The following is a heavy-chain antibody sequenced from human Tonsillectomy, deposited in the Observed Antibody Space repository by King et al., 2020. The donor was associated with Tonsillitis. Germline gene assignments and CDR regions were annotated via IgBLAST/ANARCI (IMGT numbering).Heavy chain of an antibody. Sequence: VQLVESGGGLVQPGGSLRLSCEVSGFTLDLYAMHWVRQAPGKGLEWGSGFSLDTDRIDYADSVKGRFTVSRDKAKNSLYLQMNSLRPEDTALYYCGKCIAPGGMVFWCQGTTVTVSS. J-gene: IGHJ6*02. CDR1: GFTLDLYA. CDR2: FSLDTDRI. V-gene: IGHV3-9*01. D-gene: IGHD2-15*01. CDR3: GKCIAPGGMVF.